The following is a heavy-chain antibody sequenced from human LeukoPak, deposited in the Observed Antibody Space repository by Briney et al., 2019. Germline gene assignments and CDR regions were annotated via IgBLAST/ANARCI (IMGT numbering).Heavy chain of an antibody. D-gene: IGHD6-13*01. J-gene: IGHJ4*02. V-gene: IGHV3-30*18. CDR3: AKEMPRGSWYFDY. CDR2: ISYDGSNK. CDR1: GFTFSSYG. Sequence: PGRSLRLSCAASGFTFSSYGMHWVRQAPGKGLEWVAVISYDGSNKYYADSVKGRFTISRDNSKNTLYLQMNSLRAEDTAVYYCAKEMPRGSWYFDYWGQGTLVTVSS.